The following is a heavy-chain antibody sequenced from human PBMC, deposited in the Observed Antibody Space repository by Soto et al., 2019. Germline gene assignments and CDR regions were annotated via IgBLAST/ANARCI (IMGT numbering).Heavy chain of an antibody. V-gene: IGHV2-5*02. Sequence: QITLKESGPPLVRPAQTLTLTCAFSGFSLTTTRLGVAWIRQPPGKALGWLALIFWDDDKRYSPSLKNRLTVSKDTSTNRVVLTITNISPDDTGTYFCAHAGYFGLLSFDRWGPGTLVTVSS. D-gene: IGHD6-25*01. CDR1: GFSLTTTRLG. CDR3: AHAGYFGLLSFDR. J-gene: IGHJ4*02. CDR2: IFWDDDK.